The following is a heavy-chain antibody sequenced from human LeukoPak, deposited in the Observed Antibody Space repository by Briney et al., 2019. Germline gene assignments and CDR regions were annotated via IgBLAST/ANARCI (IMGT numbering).Heavy chain of an antibody. V-gene: IGHV3-23*01. CDR2: IIGGAGST. D-gene: IGHD2-2*01. Sequence: GGSLRLSCAAPGFSFSSHGMSWVRQAPGKGLEWVSGIIGGAGSTYYADSVKGRFTISGDNSKNTLFLQMNSLRAEDTAVYYCAHGAMYQLDYWGQGTLVTVSS. J-gene: IGHJ4*02. CDR3: AHGAMYQLDY. CDR1: GFSFSSHG.